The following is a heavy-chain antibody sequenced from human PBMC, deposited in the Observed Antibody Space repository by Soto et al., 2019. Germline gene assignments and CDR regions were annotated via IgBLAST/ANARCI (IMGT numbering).Heavy chain of an antibody. CDR3: ARGPRYCSGGSCYRNWFDP. J-gene: IGHJ5*02. CDR2: ISYDGSNK. CDR1: GFTFSSYA. D-gene: IGHD2-15*01. Sequence: QVQLVESGGGVVQPGRSLRLSCAASGFTFSSYAMHWVRQAPVKGLEWVAVISYDGSNKYYADSVKGRFTISRDNSKNTLYLQMNSLRAEDTAVYYCARGPRYCSGGSCYRNWFDPWGQGTLVTVSS. V-gene: IGHV3-30-3*01.